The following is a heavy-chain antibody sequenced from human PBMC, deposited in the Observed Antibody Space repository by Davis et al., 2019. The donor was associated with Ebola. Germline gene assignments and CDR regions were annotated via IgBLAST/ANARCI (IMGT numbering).Heavy chain of an antibody. Sequence: SVKVSCQASVCTFSRYTITWVRQAPGQGLEWMGWVIPVFGTTNYAQKFQGRVTLTADESTSTAYMELTNLRSDDTAVYYCAREVGETKLDQWGQGTLVTVSS. CDR3: AREVGETKLDQ. J-gene: IGHJ4*02. CDR2: VIPVFGTT. D-gene: IGHD1-26*01. V-gene: IGHV1-69*13. CDR1: VCTFSRYT.